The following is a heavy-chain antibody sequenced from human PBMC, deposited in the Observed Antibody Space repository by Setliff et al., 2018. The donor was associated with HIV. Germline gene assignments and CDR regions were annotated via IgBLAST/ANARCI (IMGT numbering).Heavy chain of an antibody. CDR2: IYYTGST. CDR1: GGSISNDY. Sequence: TLSLTCTVSGGSISNDYWHWIRQSPGRGLEWIGYIYYTGSTNYNPSLKSRVAMSVDSSNHQFSLKLTSVTPADTAIYYCAREDGSNSHDTFEIWGQGILVTV. J-gene: IGHJ3*02. V-gene: IGHV4-59*01. CDR3: AREDGSNSHDTFEI. D-gene: IGHD1-1*01.